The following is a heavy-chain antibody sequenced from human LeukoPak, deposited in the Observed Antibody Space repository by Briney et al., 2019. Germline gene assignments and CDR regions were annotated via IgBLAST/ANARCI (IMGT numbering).Heavy chain of an antibody. CDR2: IKSKTDGWTT. CDR3: TTDAPMARAAAGRVRYFQH. V-gene: IGHV3-15*01. J-gene: IGHJ1*01. CDR1: GFTFSNAW. D-gene: IGHD6-13*01. Sequence: PGGSLRLSCAASGFTFSNAWMSWVRQAPGKGLEWVGRIKSKTDGWTTDYAAPVKGRFTISRDDSKNTLYLQMNSLKTEDTAVYYCTTDAPMARAAAGRVRYFQHWGQGTLVTVSS.